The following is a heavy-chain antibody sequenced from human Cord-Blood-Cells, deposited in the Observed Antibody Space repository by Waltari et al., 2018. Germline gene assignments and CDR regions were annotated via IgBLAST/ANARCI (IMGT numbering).Heavy chain of an antibody. CDR3: ARPHSSSDAFDI. Sequence: QLQLQESGPGLVKPSETLSLTCTVSGGSIRSSSYYWGWIRQPPGKGLEWIGSIYYSGSTYYNPSLKSRVTISVDTSKNQFSLKLSSVTAADTAVYYCARPHSSSDAFDIWGQGTMVTVSS. CDR2: IYYSGST. V-gene: IGHV4-39*01. CDR1: GGSIRSSSYY. J-gene: IGHJ3*02. D-gene: IGHD6-6*01.